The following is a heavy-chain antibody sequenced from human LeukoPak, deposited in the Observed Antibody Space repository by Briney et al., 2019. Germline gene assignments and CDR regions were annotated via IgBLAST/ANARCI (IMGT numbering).Heavy chain of an antibody. J-gene: IGHJ1*01. CDR2: INDDGTT. Sequence: GGSLRLSCAVSAFTFSRRWRHWVRQAPGKGLVWLALINDDGTTNYADSVRGRFTASRDDAKNTVYLQMSSLRADDTAVYYCHPLSYVSNWGQGTLVTVSA. V-gene: IGHV3-74*01. CDR1: AFTFSRRW. D-gene: IGHD3-22*01. CDR3: HPLSYVSN.